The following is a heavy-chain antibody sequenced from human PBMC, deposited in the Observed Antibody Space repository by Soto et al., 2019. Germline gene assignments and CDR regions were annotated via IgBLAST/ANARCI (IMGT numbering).Heavy chain of an antibody. Sequence: PGGSLRLSCAASGFTFSSYAMSWVRQAPGKGLGWVSAISGSGGSTYYADSVKGRFTISRDNSKNTLYLQMNSLRAEDTAVYYCAKKDIVVVPAAIPEDTDYWGQGTLVTVSS. V-gene: IGHV3-23*01. D-gene: IGHD2-2*02. CDR2: ISGSGGST. CDR3: AKKDIVVVPAAIPEDTDY. J-gene: IGHJ4*02. CDR1: GFTFSSYA.